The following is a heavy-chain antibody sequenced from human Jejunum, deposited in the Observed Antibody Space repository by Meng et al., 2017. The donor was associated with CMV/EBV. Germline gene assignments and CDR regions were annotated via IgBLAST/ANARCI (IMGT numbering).Heavy chain of an antibody. V-gene: IGHV3-23*01. D-gene: IGHD3-3*01. CDR1: GFTFRYYG. CDR2: ISGSGDST. J-gene: IGHJ4*02. CDR3: AKNYDFPD. Sequence: EVTLMESGGGFVQAGGSLSLFCACSGFTFRYYGMSVVRQAPGKGLEWVSSISGSGDSTNYADSVKGRFTISRDNSKNTLDLQMNSLRADDTAVYYCAKNYDFPDWGQGTLVTVSS.